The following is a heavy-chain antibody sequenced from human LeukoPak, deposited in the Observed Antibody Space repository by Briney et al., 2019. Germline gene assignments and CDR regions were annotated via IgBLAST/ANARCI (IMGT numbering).Heavy chain of an antibody. Sequence: GGSLRLSCAASGFTFGSYSINWVRRAPGKGLEWVSYISSDGYRPIHYADSVKGRFTVSRDNAKNSLYLQMNSLRDEDTAVYYCAKDRISGIWGQGTMVTVSS. D-gene: IGHD1-26*01. V-gene: IGHV3-48*02. CDR3: AKDRISGI. J-gene: IGHJ3*02. CDR2: ISSDGYRPI. CDR1: GFTFGSYS.